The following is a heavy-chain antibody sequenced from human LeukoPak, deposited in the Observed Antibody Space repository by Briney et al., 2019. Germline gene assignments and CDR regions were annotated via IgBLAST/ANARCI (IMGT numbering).Heavy chain of an antibody. Sequence: GGSLRLSCAASGFTFSSYEMNWVRQAPGKGLEWVSYISSSGSTIYYADSVKGRFTISRDNAKNSLYLQMNSLRAEDAAVYYCARGLAAADDYWGQGTLVTVSS. CDR1: GFTFSSYE. CDR3: ARGLAAADDY. V-gene: IGHV3-48*03. CDR2: ISSSGSTI. J-gene: IGHJ4*02. D-gene: IGHD6-13*01.